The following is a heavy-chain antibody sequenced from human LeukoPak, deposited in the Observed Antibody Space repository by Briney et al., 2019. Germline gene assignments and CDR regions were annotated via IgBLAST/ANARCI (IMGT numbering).Heavy chain of an antibody. J-gene: IGHJ3*02. CDR2: IYYSGST. D-gene: IGHD2-15*01. CDR1: GGSTSSSSYY. V-gene: IGHV4-30-4*08. Sequence: SETLSLXCTVSGGSTSSSSYYWGWNRQPPGKGPEWIGYIYYSGSTYYNPSLKSRVTISVDTSKNQFSLKLSSVTAADTAVYYCAGGWFRDAFDIWGQGTTVTVSS. CDR3: AGGWFRDAFDI.